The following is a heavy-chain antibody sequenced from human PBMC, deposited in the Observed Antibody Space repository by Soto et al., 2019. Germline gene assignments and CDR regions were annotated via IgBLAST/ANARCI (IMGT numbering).Heavy chain of an antibody. CDR1: GYSFTSYW. CDR3: ARLRYYYDSSGYVTYQPPDAFDI. Sequence: GESLKISCKGSGYSFTSYWISWVCQMPGKGLEWMGRIDPSDSYTNYSPSFQGHVTISADKSISTAYLQWSSLKASDTAMYYCARLRYYYDSSGYVTYQPPDAFDIWGQGTMVTVSS. D-gene: IGHD3-22*01. CDR2: IDPSDSYT. V-gene: IGHV5-10-1*01. J-gene: IGHJ3*02.